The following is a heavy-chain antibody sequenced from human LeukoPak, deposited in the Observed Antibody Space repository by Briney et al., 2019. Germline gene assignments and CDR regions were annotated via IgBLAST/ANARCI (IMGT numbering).Heavy chain of an antibody. D-gene: IGHD3-22*01. V-gene: IGHV3-21*01. J-gene: IGHJ4*02. CDR1: GFIFSSSN. CDR3: ARQPYDSSGYYGPFDY. Sequence: GGSLRLSCAASGFIFSSSNMNWVRQAPGKGLEWVSSISDTSSYIYYADSVKGRFTISRDSAEKSLYLQMNSLRVEDTAGYYCARQPYDSSGYYGPFDYWGQGTLVTVSS. CDR2: ISDTSSYI.